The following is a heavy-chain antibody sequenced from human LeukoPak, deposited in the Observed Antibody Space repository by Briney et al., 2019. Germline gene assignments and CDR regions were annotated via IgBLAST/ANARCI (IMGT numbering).Heavy chain of an antibody. Sequence: GGSLRLSCAASGFTFSDYYMSWIRQAPGKGLEWVSYISSSGSTIYYADSVKGRFTISRDNAKNSLYLQMNSLTAADTAVYYCASSEATTTPPPYGMDVWGQGTTVTVSS. CDR2: ISSSGSTI. D-gene: IGHD5-12*01. V-gene: IGHV3-11*01. CDR3: ASSEATTTPPPYGMDV. J-gene: IGHJ6*02. CDR1: GFTFSDYY.